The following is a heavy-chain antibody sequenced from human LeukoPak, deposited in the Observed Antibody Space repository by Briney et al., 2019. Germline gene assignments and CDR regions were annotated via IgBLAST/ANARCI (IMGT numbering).Heavy chain of an antibody. CDR3: GESHRWLLLPLDY. Sequence: GGSLSLSCAASGFTFSSYAMSWVRQAPGKGLEWVSAISGSGGSTYYADSVKGRFTISRDNSKNTLYLQMNSLRAEDTAVYYCGESHRWLLLPLDYWGQGTLVTVSS. CDR2: ISGSGGST. D-gene: IGHD3-22*01. J-gene: IGHJ4*02. V-gene: IGHV3-23*01. CDR1: GFTFSSYA.